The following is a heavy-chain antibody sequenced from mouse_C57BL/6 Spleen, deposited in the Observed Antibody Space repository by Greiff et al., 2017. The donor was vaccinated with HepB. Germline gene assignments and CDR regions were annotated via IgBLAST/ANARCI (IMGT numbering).Heavy chain of an antibody. CDR2: IYPGSGNT. V-gene: IGHV1-76*01. CDR3: ARRGYSIYAMDY. Sequence: VQLQESGAELVRPGASVKLSCKASGYTFTDYYINWVKQRPGQGLEWIARIYPGSGNTYYNEKFKGKATLTAEKSSSTAYMQLSSLTSEDSAVYFCARRGYSIYAMDYWGQGTSVTVSS. D-gene: IGHD2-5*01. CDR1: GYTFTDYY. J-gene: IGHJ4*01.